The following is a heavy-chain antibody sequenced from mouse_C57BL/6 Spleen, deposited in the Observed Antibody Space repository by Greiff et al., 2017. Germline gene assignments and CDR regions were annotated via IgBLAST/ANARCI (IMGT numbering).Heavy chain of an antibody. CDR1: GYTFTTYP. CDR3: ARGGLTNDAMDY. Sequence: VMLVESGAELVKPGASVKMSCKASGYTFTTYPIEWMKQNHGKSLEWIGNFHPYNDDTKYNEKFKGKATLTVEKSSSTVYLELSRLTSDDSAVYYCARGGLTNDAMDYWGQGTSVTVSS. V-gene: IGHV1-47*01. J-gene: IGHJ4*01. D-gene: IGHD1-1*01. CDR2: FHPYNDDT.